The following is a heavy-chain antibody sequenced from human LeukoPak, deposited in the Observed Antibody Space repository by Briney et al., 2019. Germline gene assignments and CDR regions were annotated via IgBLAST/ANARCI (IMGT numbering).Heavy chain of an antibody. CDR3: AREPLPPAGTPRGYYYGMDV. V-gene: IGHV3-7*01. CDR1: GFMFSSNW. Sequence: GGSLRLSCAASGFMFSSNWMSWVRLAPGKGLEWVANIKEDGTETYYVDSVKGRFTISRDDAKNSLYLQMNSLRDEDTAVYYCAREPLPPAGTPRGYYYGMDVWGQGTTVTVSS. CDR2: IKEDGTET. J-gene: IGHJ6*02. D-gene: IGHD1-1*01.